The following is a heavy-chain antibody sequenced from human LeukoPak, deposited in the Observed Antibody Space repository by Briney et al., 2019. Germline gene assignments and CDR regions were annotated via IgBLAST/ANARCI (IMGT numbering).Heavy chain of an antibody. CDR1: GGSISSSSYY. J-gene: IGHJ4*02. Sequence: PSETLSLTCTVSGGSISSSSYYWGWIRQAPGKGLQWVANINEDGSVKYYVDSVKGRFTISRDNTKNSLYLQMDTLRAEDTAVYYCARVGKNGWDSDHWGQGTLVTVFS. D-gene: IGHD6-19*01. CDR3: ARVGKNGWDSDH. CDR2: INEDGSVK. V-gene: IGHV3-7*01.